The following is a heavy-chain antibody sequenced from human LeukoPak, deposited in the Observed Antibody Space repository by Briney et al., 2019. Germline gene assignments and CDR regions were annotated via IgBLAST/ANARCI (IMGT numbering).Heavy chain of an antibody. CDR3: AKAANYDILTGYYLDY. D-gene: IGHD3-9*01. Sequence: GGSLRPSFAASGFIFNKYWVAWVRQAPGKGLGGVANIKEEGGDRNYVDSLKGRFTISRDNSKNTLYLQMNNLRAEDTAIYYCAKAANYDILTGYYLDYWGQGTLVTVSS. CDR1: GFIFNKYW. J-gene: IGHJ4*02. CDR2: IKEEGGDR. V-gene: IGHV3-7*03.